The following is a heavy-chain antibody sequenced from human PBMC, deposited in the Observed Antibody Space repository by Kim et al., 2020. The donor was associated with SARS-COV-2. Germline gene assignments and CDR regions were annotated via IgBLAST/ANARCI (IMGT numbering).Heavy chain of an antibody. D-gene: IGHD6-13*01. Sequence: NDAQKFQGRVTITADESTSTAYMELSSLRSEDTAVYYCARDPTAAIAPYPWGQGTLVTVSS. CDR3: ARDPTAAIAPYP. J-gene: IGHJ5*02. V-gene: IGHV1-69*01.